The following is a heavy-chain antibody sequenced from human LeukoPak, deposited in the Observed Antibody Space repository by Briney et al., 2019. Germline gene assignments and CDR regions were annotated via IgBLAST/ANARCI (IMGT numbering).Heavy chain of an antibody. V-gene: IGHV3-23*01. Sequence: GGSLRLSCAASGFTFSSYAMSWVRQAPGKGLEWVSAISGSGGSTYYAGSVKGRFTISRDNSKNTLYLQMNSLRAEDTAVYYCARSADFWSGYGAFDIWGQGTMVTVSS. D-gene: IGHD3-3*01. J-gene: IGHJ3*02. CDR1: GFTFSSYA. CDR3: ARSADFWSGYGAFDI. CDR2: ISGSGGST.